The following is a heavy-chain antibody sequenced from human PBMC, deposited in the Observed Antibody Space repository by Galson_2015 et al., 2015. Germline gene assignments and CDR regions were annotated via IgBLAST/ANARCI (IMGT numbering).Heavy chain of an antibody. CDR1: GFIFSNYG. V-gene: IGHV3-33*01. Sequence: SLRLSCAASGFIFSNYGMHWVRQAPGKGLEWVAVIWYDGSNKYYADSVKGRFTITRDNSKNTLYLPMISLRAEDTAVYYCAREGGCCSGGSCYGEYYFDYWGQGTLGPVSS. CDR2: IWYDGSNK. CDR3: AREGGCCSGGSCYGEYYFDY. J-gene: IGHJ4*02. D-gene: IGHD2-15*01.